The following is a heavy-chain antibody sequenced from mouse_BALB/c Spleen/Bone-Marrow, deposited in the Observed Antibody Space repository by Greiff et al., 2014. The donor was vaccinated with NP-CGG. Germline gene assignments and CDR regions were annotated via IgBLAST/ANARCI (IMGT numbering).Heavy chain of an antibody. Sequence: EVKLVESGGGLVKPGGSLKLSCAASGFTFSSYAMSWVRQTPEKRLEWVASISSGGSTYYPDSVKGRFTISRDNARNILYLQMSSLRSEDTAMYYCARWDYYGSSYYDYWGQGTTLTVSS. J-gene: IGHJ2*01. D-gene: IGHD1-1*01. CDR1: GFTFSSYA. CDR2: ISSGGST. CDR3: ARWDYYGSSYYDY. V-gene: IGHV5-6-5*01.